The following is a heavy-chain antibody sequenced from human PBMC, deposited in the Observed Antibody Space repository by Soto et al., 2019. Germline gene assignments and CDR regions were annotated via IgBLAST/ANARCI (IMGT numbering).Heavy chain of an antibody. J-gene: IGHJ4*02. CDR1: GDTFSRFT. Sequence: QVPLVQSGAEVTKPGSSVTVSCTASGDTFSRFTLSWVRQAPGQGLEWMGRIIPMLGMSNSALKFQGRVTITADKSTNTVYMHLNSLRSEDTAVYYCATSYGSGSAHFDSWGQGTLVTVSS. CDR3: ATSYGSGSAHFDS. D-gene: IGHD3-10*01. CDR2: IIPMLGMS. V-gene: IGHV1-69*02.